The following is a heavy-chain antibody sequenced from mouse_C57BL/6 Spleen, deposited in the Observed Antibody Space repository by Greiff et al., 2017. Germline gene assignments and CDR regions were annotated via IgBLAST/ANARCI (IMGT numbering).Heavy chain of an antibody. J-gene: IGHJ1*03. CDR2: IYPGDGDT. CDR1: GYALSSSW. V-gene: IGHV1-82*01. Sequence: QVQLQQSGPELVKPGASVKISCKASGYALSSSWMNWVKQRPGKGLEWIGRIYPGDGDTNYNGKFKGKATLTADKSSSTAYMQLSSLTSEDSAVYFCARSPQGYFDVWGTGTTVTVSS. D-gene: IGHD3-2*02. CDR3: ARSPQGYFDV.